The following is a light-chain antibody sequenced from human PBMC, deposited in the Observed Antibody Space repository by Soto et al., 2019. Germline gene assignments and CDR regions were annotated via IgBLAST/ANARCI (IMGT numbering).Light chain of an antibody. V-gene: IGKV3-15*01. CDR3: QQYHDWPPLT. J-gene: IGKJ4*01. Sequence: EIVMKQSPATLSVAPGEKSTLSCRASQSVGNNLAWYQQQPGQAPRLLIHGASTRATGVPGRFSGSGSGTEFTLTIASLQSEDFAVYYCQQYHDWPPLTFGGGTKVEI. CDR2: GAS. CDR1: QSVGNN.